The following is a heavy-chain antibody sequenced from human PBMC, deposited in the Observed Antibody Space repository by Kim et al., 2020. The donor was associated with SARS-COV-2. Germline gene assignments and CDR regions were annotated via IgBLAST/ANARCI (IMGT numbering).Heavy chain of an antibody. CDR1: GFPFSAYR. J-gene: IGHJ4*02. D-gene: IGHD3-10*01. Sequence: GGSLRLSCVASGFPFSAYRMNWVRQAPGKGLEWVSFIGNSSGIIYYADSVKGRFTISRDDAKSSLYLQMNSLRDDDTALYYCARAPIGEWLGGVFDYWGQGSLVTVSS. CDR3: ARAPIGEWLGGVFDY. V-gene: IGHV3-48*02. CDR2: IGNSSGII.